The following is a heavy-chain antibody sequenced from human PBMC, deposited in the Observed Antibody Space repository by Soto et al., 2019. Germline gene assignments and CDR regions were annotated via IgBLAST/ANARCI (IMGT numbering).Heavy chain of an antibody. CDR2: ISWNSGSI. CDR3: AKGRDSSSSSWFDP. J-gene: IGHJ5*02. CDR1: GFTFDDYA. D-gene: IGHD6-6*01. V-gene: IGHV3-9*01. Sequence: HPGGSLRLSCAASGFTFDDYAMHWVRQAPGKGLEWVSVISWNSGSIGYADSVQGRFTISRDNAKKSLYLQMNSLRAEDTAFSYCAKGRDSSSSSWFDPWGQGTLVTVSS.